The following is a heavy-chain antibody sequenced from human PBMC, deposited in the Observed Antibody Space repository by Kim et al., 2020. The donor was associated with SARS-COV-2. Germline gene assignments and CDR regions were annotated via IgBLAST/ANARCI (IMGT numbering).Heavy chain of an antibody. CDR2: INHSGST. CDR1: GGSFSGYY. J-gene: IGHJ4*02. Sequence: SETLSLTCAVYGGSFSGYYWSWIRQPPGKGLEWIGEINHSGSTNYNPSLKSRVTISVDTSKNQFSLKLSSVTAADTAVYYCARDRGWGYRGYYFDYWGQGTLVTVSS. CDR3: ARDRGWGYRGYYFDY. V-gene: IGHV4-34*01. D-gene: IGHD5-18*01.